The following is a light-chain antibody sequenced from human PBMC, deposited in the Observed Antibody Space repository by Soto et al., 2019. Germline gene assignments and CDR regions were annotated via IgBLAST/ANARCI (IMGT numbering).Light chain of an antibody. Sequence: AIRMTQSPSSLSASTGDRVTITCRASQGISSYLAWYQQKPGKAPNLLIYAASTLQSGVPSRFSGSGSGTDFTLTITCLQSEDFATYYCQQYYSYPRTCGQGTKGDIK. CDR3: QQYYSYPRT. V-gene: IGKV1-8*01. J-gene: IGKJ1*01. CDR2: AAS. CDR1: QGISSY.